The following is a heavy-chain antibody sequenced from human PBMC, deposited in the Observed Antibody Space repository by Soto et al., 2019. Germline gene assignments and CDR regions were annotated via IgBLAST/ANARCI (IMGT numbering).Heavy chain of an antibody. CDR2: IKSKTDGGTT. Sequence: GSLRLSCAASGFTFSNAWMSWVRQAPGKGLEWVGRIKSKTDGGTTDYAAPVKGRFTISRDDSKDTLYLQMNSLKTEDTAVYYFTTASSGSYGMDVWGQGTTVTVSS. CDR1: GFTFSNAW. V-gene: IGHV3-15*01. CDR3: TTASSGSYGMDV. J-gene: IGHJ6*02. D-gene: IGHD1-26*01.